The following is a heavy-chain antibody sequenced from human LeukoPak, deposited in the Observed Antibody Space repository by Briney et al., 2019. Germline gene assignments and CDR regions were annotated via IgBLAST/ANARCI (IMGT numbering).Heavy chain of an antibody. J-gene: IGHJ4*02. D-gene: IGHD6-19*01. V-gene: IGHV3-23*01. CDR3: AKLKQWQPQRYFFEY. CDR1: GFTFSSYS. CDR2: FSGTSSN. Sequence: GGSLRLSCAASGFTFSSYSMSWVRQAPGKGLEWVSTFSGTSSNSYADAVKGRVTISRDNSKNTLYLQMNSLRAEDTAVYYCAKLKQWQPQRYFFEYWGQGALVTVAS.